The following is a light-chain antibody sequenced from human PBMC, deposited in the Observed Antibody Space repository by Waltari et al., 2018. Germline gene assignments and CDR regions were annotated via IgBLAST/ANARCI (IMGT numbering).Light chain of an antibody. CDR1: QAIGKS. J-gene: IGKJ2*01. CDR3: QNYGSDPVYT. CDR2: GAS. Sequence: DIQLTQSPSSLSASLGDRVTIYCRATQAIGKSLVWYQQRPGEVPGLLIFGASTLQSGVSSRFSGSGSGTDFTLTISSLQPEDVGTYFCQNYGSDPVYTFGQGTRL. V-gene: IGKV1-27*01.